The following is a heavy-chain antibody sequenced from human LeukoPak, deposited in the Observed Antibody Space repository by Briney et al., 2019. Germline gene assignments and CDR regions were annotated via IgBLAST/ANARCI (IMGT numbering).Heavy chain of an antibody. CDR1: GGSISSGGYY. CDR2: IYYSGST. Sequence: PSETLSLTCTVPGGSISSGGYYWSWIRQHPGKGLEWIGYIYYSGSTYYNPSLKSRVTISVDTSKNQFSLKLSSVTAADTAVYYCASTSSGGSHWWFDPWGQGTLVTVSS. J-gene: IGHJ5*02. CDR3: ASTSSGGSHWWFDP. V-gene: IGHV4-31*03. D-gene: IGHD2-15*01.